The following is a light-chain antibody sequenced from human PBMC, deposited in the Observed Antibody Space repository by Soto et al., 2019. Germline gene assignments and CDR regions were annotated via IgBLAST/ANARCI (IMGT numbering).Light chain of an antibody. CDR1: QSVSIY. J-gene: IGKJ4*01. CDR3: QQRFAWPNS. CDR2: DIS. V-gene: IGKV3-11*01. Sequence: PGERATLSCWASQSVSIYLAWYQQRPGQTPRLLIYDISTRAAGIPARFSGSVFRTDYTLTISNLEPEDSAVYYCQQRFAWPNSFGGGTKVQI.